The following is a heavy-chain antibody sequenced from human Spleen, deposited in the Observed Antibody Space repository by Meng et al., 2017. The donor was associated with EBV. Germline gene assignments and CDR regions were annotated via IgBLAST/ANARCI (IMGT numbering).Heavy chain of an antibody. CDR1: GFSLSTDGVA. CDR3: AHKREKLLYYFDS. J-gene: IGHJ4*02. D-gene: IGHD3-10*01. V-gene: IGHV2-5*02. CDR2: IYWDDDR. Sequence: QLPLKDSGPSLMKPTQTVTLTCTFSGFSLSTDGVAVGWIRQPPGKALEWLAVIYWDDDRRYNPSLKSRLTITKDTSKNQVVLTMANLDPVDTATYYCAHKREKLLYYFDSWGPGTLVTVSS.